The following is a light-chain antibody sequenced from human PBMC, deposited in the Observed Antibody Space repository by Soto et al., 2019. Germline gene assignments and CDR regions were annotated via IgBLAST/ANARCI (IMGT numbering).Light chain of an antibody. Sequence: QSVLTQPPSVSGTPGQRVTISWSGSGSNIAGKTVTWYQHFPGSAPKLLIYGYDQRPSGVTERFSASKSGTSASLAISRLQSDDEAEYYCATWDDSLNGLLFGGGTKLTVL. V-gene: IGLV1-44*01. J-gene: IGLJ2*01. CDR3: ATWDDSLNGLL. CDR1: GSNIAGKT. CDR2: GYD.